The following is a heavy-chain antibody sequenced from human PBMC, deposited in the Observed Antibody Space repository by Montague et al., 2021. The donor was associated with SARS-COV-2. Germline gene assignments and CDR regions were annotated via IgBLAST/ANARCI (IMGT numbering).Heavy chain of an antibody. J-gene: IGHJ5*02. D-gene: IGHD6-13*01. CDR1: GFSFSKYS. CDR2: ISSSGHTI. CDR3: ARVEGTVAAAFDR. V-gene: IGHV3-48*02. Sequence: SLRLSCAASGFSFSKYSMNWVRLTPGKGLGWLSYISSSGHTIYYXDSVKGRFSISRDNAKNSLFLQMNTLRDEDTALYYCARVEGTVAAAFDRWGQGTLVIVSS.